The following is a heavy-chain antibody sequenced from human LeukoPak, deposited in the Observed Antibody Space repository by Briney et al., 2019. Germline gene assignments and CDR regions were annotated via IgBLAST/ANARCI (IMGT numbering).Heavy chain of an antibody. Sequence: SQTLSLTCTVSGGSISSGGYYWSWIRQHPGKGLEWIGYIYYSGSTYYNPSLKSRVTISVDTSKNQFSLKLSSVTAADTAVYYCARAGDYYDSSGYPYYFDYWGPGTLVTVSS. D-gene: IGHD3-22*01. CDR1: GGSISSGGYY. CDR2: IYYSGST. CDR3: ARAGDYYDSSGYPYYFDY. J-gene: IGHJ4*02. V-gene: IGHV4-31*03.